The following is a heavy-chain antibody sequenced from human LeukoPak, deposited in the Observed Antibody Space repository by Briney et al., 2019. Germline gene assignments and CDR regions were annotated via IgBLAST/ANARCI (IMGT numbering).Heavy chain of an antibody. D-gene: IGHD3-10*01. CDR2: FDPEDGET. CDR3: AGSTSMVRGVITIPEFDY. Sequence: GASVKVSCKASGYTFTGYYMHWVRQAPGKGLEWMGGFDPEDGETIYAQKFQGRVTMTEDTSTDTAYMELSSLRSEDTAVYYCAGSTSMVRGVITIPEFDYWGQGTLVTVSS. V-gene: IGHV1-24*01. CDR1: GYTFTGYY. J-gene: IGHJ4*02.